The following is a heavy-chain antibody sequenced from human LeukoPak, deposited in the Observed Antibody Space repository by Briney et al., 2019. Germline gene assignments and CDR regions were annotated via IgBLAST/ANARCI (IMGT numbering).Heavy chain of an antibody. CDR3: ARTKQWLVPDY. D-gene: IGHD6-19*01. V-gene: IGHV4-34*01. J-gene: IGHJ4*02. CDR2: INHSGST. CDR1: GGSFSGYY. Sequence: SETLSLTCAVYGGSFSGYYWSWIRQPPGKGLEWIGEINHSGSTNYNPSLKSRVTISVDTSKNQFSLKLSSVTAADTAVYYCARTKQWLVPDYWGQGTLVTVSS.